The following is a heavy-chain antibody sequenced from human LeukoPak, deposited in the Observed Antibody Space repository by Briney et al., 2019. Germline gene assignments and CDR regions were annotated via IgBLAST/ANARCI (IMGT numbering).Heavy chain of an antibody. J-gene: IGHJ6*03. CDR1: GFTFSSYS. CDR3: ARVGYCSSTSCSDYYYYMDV. CDR2: ISSSSSYI. V-gene: IGHV3-21*04. D-gene: IGHD2-2*01. Sequence: GGSLRLSCAASGFTFSSYSMNWVRQAPGKGLEWVSSISSSSSYIYYADSVKGRFTISRDNAKNSLYLQMNSLRAEDTAVYYCARVGYCSSTSCSDYYYYMDVWGKGTTVTISS.